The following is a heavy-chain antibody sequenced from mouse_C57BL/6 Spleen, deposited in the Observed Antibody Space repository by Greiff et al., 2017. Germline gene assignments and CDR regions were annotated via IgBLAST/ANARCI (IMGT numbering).Heavy chain of an antibody. V-gene: IGHV5-6*02. CDR2: ISSGGSYT. Sequence: DVMLVESGGDLVKPGGSLKLSCAASGFTFSSYGMSWVRQTPDKRLEWVATISSGGSYTYYPDSVKGRFTISRDNAKNTLYLQMSSLKSEDTAMYYCARGAITTVVADYAMDYWGQGTSVTVSS. CDR1: GFTFSSYG. J-gene: IGHJ4*01. CDR3: ARGAITTVVADYAMDY. D-gene: IGHD1-1*01.